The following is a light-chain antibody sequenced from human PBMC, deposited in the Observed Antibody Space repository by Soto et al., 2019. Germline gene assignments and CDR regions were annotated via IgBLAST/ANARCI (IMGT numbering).Light chain of an antibody. CDR3: QQSYSTHRT. CDR1: QTISSW. Sequence: DIQMTQSPSTLSGSVGDRGTITCRASQTISSWLAWYQQKPGKATKLLIYAASSLQSGVPSRVSGSGSGTDVTLTISSLQPEDFATYDGQQSYSTHRTFGQGTKVDIK. CDR2: AAS. J-gene: IGKJ1*01. V-gene: IGKV1-39*01.